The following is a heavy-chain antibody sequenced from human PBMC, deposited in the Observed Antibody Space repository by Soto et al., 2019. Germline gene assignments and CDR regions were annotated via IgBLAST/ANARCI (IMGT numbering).Heavy chain of an antibody. CDR2: IYYSGST. V-gene: IGHV4-30-4*01. J-gene: IGHJ5*02. D-gene: IGHD4-17*01. Sequence: ASETLSLTCTVSGGPISSGDYYWSWIRQPPGKGLEWIGYIYYSGSTYYNPSLKSRVTISVDTSKNQFSLKLSSVTAADTAVYYCAREGGDYGDYPDGFDPWGQGTLVTVSS. CDR1: GGPISSGDYY. CDR3: AREGGDYGDYPDGFDP.